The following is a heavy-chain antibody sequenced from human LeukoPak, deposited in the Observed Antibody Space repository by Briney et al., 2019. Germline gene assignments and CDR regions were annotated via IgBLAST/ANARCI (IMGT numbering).Heavy chain of an antibody. CDR3: ARVTWGSSSWYGYYFDY. V-gene: IGHV4-59*01. CDR1: GGSISNYY. D-gene: IGHD6-13*01. CDR2: IYYSGST. J-gene: IGHJ4*02. Sequence: SETLSLTCTVSGGSISNYYWSWIRQPPGKGLEWIGYIYYSGSTNYNPSLKSRVTISVDTSKNQFSLKLSSVTAADTAVYYCARVTWGSSSWYGYYFDYWGQGTLVTVSS.